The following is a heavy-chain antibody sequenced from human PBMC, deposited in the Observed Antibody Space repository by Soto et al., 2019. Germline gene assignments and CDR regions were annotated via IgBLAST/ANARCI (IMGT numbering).Heavy chain of an antibody. D-gene: IGHD3-3*01. J-gene: IGHJ4*02. V-gene: IGHV4-31*03. CDR3: ARDPRRAYYHDN. CDR2: IYYTGNT. Sequence: SETLSLTCTVSGGSVSSGSYYWSWIRQHPGRGLEWIGYIYYTGNTYYNPSLKSRLAISVDTSKNQFSLKLTSVTAADTAVYYGARDPRRAYYHDNWGQGTLVTVSA. CDR1: GGSVSSGSYY.